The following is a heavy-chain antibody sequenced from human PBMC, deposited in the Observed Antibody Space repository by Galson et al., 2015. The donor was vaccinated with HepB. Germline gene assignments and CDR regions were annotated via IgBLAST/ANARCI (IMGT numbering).Heavy chain of an antibody. J-gene: IGHJ3*02. V-gene: IGHV3-53*01. Sequence: SLRLSCAASGFTVSSNYMSWVRQAPGKGLEWVSVIYSGGSTYYADSVKGRFTISRDNSKNTLYLQMNSLRAEDTAVYYCAAVGGIQLWHTGNAFDIWGQGTMVTVSS. D-gene: IGHD5-18*01. CDR3: AAVGGIQLWHTGNAFDI. CDR1: GFTVSSNY. CDR2: IYSGGST.